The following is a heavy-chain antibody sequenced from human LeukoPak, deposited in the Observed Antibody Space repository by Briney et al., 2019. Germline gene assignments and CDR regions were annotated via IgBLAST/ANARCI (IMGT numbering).Heavy chain of an antibody. Sequence: PSETLSLTCVVSGYSISSGYYWSWIRQPPGKGLEWIGEINHSGSTNYNPSLKSRVTISVDTSKNQFSLKLSSVTAADTAVYYCARGPDCGGDCYPGYMDVWGKGTTVTVSS. V-gene: IGHV4-34*01. CDR3: ARGPDCGGDCYPGYMDV. CDR1: GYSISSGYY. CDR2: INHSGST. J-gene: IGHJ6*03. D-gene: IGHD2-21*02.